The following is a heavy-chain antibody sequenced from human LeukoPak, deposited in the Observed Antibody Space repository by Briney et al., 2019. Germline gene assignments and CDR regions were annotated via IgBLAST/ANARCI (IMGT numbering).Heavy chain of an antibody. J-gene: IGHJ4*02. Sequence: GGSLTLSCAASGFSFSSYAMSWVRQAPGKGLEWVSSISGSGDNTYYAESVKGRFTISRDNSKNTLFLQMNSLRAEDTAVFYWAKRSGYSTGWFFEFWGQGTLVTVSS. V-gene: IGHV3-23*01. CDR1: GFSFSSYA. CDR2: ISGSGDNT. D-gene: IGHD2-8*02. CDR3: AKRSGYSTGWFFEF.